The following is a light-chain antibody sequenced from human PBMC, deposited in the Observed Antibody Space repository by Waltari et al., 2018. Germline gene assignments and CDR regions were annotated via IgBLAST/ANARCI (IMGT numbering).Light chain of an antibody. CDR3: QVWDSSSDPV. CDR2: YDS. J-gene: IGLJ3*02. CDR1: NIGRKS. Sequence: SYVLTQPPSLSVAPGKPARITCGGNNIGRKSVHGYQQQPGQAPVLVIYYDSDWPSGIPERFSGSNSGNTATLTSSRGEAGDEADYYCQVWDSSSDPVFGGGTKLTVL. V-gene: IGLV3-21*04.